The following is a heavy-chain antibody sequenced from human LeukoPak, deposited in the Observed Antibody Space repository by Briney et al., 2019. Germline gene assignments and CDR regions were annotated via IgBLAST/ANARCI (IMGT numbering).Heavy chain of an antibody. CDR2: IIPVFGAA. Sequence: ASVKVSCKTSGGTFSSYAVSWVRQAPGQGLEWLGGIIPVFGAANYAQKFRARVTLTADGSTNTAYMDLSGLRSEDTAVYYCARTRSGCTTTNCYPYDMDVWGQGTTVTVSS. CDR1: GGTFSSYA. CDR3: ARTRSGCTTTNCYPYDMDV. V-gene: IGHV1-69*13. J-gene: IGHJ6*02. D-gene: IGHD2-2*01.